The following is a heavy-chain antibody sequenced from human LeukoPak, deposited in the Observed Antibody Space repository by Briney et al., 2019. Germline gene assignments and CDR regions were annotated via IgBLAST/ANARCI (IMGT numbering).Heavy chain of an antibody. J-gene: IGHJ3*02. D-gene: IGHD6-19*01. Sequence: SETLSLTCTVSGGSISSYYWSWIRQPPGKGLEWIGYIYYSGSTNYNPSLKSRVTISVDTSKNQFSLKLSSVTAADTAVYYCAGAQYSSVAFDIWGQGTMVTVSS. V-gene: IGHV4-59*01. CDR2: IYYSGST. CDR3: AGAQYSSVAFDI. CDR1: GGSISSYY.